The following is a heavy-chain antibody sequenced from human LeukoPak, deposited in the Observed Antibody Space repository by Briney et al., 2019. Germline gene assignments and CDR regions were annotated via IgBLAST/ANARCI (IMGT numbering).Heavy chain of an antibody. D-gene: IGHD3-10*01. CDR2: MYYSGST. CDR3: ARGLWFGEGYYYYMDV. CDR1: GGSISNNSYY. V-gene: IGHV4-61*01. J-gene: IGHJ6*03. Sequence: SETLSLTCTVSGGSISNNSYYWSWIRQAPGRGLEYIGYMYYSGSTNYNPSLKSRVTISVDTSKNQFSLKLSSVTAADTAVYYCARGLWFGEGYYYYMDVWGKGTTVTVSS.